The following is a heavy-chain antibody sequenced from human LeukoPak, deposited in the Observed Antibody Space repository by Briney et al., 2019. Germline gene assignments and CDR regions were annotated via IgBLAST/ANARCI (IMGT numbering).Heavy chain of an antibody. CDR1: GGTFSSYA. Sequence: ASVKVSCKASGGTFSSYAISWVRQAPGQGLEWMGGIIPIFGTANYAQKFQGRVTITADESTSTAYMELSSLRSEDTAVYYCATPIAAAGQYYYYMDVWGKGTTVTVSS. J-gene: IGHJ6*03. V-gene: IGHV1-69*13. CDR2: IIPIFGTA. CDR3: ATPIAAAGQYYYYMDV. D-gene: IGHD6-13*01.